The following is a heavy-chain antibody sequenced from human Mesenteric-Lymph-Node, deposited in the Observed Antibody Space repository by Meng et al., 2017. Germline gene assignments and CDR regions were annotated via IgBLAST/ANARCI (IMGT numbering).Heavy chain of an antibody. Sequence: GESLKISCAASGFTFSSYAMSWVRQAPGKGLEWVAVIWYDGSNKYYADSVKGRFTISRDNSKNTLYLQMNSLRAEDTAVYYCARDHTAMAKDAFYIWGQGTMVTVSS. D-gene: IGHD5-18*01. CDR1: GFTFSSYA. CDR3: ARDHTAMAKDAFYI. J-gene: IGHJ3*02. V-gene: IGHV3-33*08. CDR2: IWYDGSNK.